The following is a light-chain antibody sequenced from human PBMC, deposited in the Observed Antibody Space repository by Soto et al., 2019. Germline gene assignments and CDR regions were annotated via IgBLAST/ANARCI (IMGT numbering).Light chain of an antibody. CDR1: QSISTW. V-gene: IGKV1-5*03. J-gene: IGKJ1*01. CDR3: QHYNSYWT. CDR2: KAS. Sequence: DIQMTQSPSTLSASVGDRVTITCRASQSISTWLAWYQQKPGKAPKLLIYKASSLESGVPSRFSGSGSATEFIRNISSLPPDDVATYYCQHYNSYWTFGQGTKVEIK.